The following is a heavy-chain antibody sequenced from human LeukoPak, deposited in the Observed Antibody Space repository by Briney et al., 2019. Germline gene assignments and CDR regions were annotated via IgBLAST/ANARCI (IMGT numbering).Heavy chain of an antibody. CDR3: ARSMAQGVDAFDI. CDR2: ISSSSRYI. V-gene: IGHV3-21*01. Sequence: PGGSLRLSCAASGFTFSNYSMNWVRQAPGKGLEWVSSISSSSRYIYYADSVKGRFTISRGNAKNSLYLQMNSLRAEDTAVYYCARSMAQGVDAFDIWGQGTMVTVSS. J-gene: IGHJ3*02. D-gene: IGHD2-21*01. CDR1: GFTFSNYS.